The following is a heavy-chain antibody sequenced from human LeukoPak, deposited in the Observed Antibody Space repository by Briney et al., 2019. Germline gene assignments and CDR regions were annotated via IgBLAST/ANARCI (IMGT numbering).Heavy chain of an antibody. D-gene: IGHD3-10*01. CDR3: ARGLADPSLLWFGELLRRYYGMDV. V-gene: IGHV4-34*01. J-gene: IGHJ6*02. Sequence: PSETLSLTCAVYGGSFSGYYWSWIRQPPGKGLEWIGEINHSGSTNYNPSLKSRVTISVDTSKNQFSLKLSSVTAADTAVYYCARGLADPSLLWFGELLRRYYGMDVWGQGTTVTVSS. CDR2: INHSGST. CDR1: GGSFSGYY.